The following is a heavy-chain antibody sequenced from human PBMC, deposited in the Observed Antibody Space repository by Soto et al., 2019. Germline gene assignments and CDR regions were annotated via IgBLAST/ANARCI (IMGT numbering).Heavy chain of an antibody. V-gene: IGHV3-15*01. CDR2: IKSKTDGGTT. D-gene: IGHD3-22*01. Sequence: GSLRLSCAASGFTFSNAWMSWVRQAPGKGLEWVGRIKSKTDGGTTDYAAPVKGRFTISRDDSKNTLYLQMNSLKTEDTAVYYCTTDLRYYDSSGYYYYFDYWGQGTLVTVSS. J-gene: IGHJ4*02. CDR1: GFTFSNAW. CDR3: TTDLRYYDSSGYYYYFDY.